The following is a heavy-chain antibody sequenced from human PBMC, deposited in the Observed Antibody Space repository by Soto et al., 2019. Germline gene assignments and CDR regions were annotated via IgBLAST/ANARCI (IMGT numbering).Heavy chain of an antibody. CDR3: AKRYYYDSSSYGPFDY. D-gene: IGHD3-22*01. CDR2: ISGSGGST. CDR1: GFTFSSYA. J-gene: IGHJ4*02. Sequence: GGSLRLSCAASGFTFSSYAMSWVRQAPGKGLEWVSAISGSGGSTYYADSVKGRFTISRDNSKNTLYLQMNSLRAEDTAVYYCAKRYYYDSSSYGPFDYWGQGTLVTVSS. V-gene: IGHV3-23*01.